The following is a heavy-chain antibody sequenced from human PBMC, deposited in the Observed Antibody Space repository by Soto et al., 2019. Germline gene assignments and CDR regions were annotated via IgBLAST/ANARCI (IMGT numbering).Heavy chain of an antibody. D-gene: IGHD3-16*01. CDR1: GGSVNTFY. CDR3: ARDWGRSNYFDY. V-gene: IGHV4-59*02. CDR2: VYYTGST. J-gene: IGHJ4*02. Sequence: PSETLSLTCTVSGGSVNTFYWSWIRQPPGKGLEWVGHVYYTGSTDYNPSLKSRVTISVDTTKNQVSLKLNPVTTADTAVYFCARDWGRSNYFDYWGQGTLGTVSS.